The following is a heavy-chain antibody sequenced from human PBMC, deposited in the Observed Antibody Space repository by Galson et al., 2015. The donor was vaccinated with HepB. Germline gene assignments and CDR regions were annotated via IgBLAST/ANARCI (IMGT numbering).Heavy chain of an antibody. CDR1: GGSISSYY. CDR2: IYYSGST. D-gene: IGHD5-12*01. Sequence: SETLSLTCTVSGGSISSYYWSWIRQPPGKGLEWIGYIYYSGSTNYNPSLKSRVTISVDTSKNQFSLKLSSVTAADTAVYYCARVGSGYDLVGGRIDRTLYGMGVWAKGPRSPSP. J-gene: IGHJ6*02. CDR3: ARVGSGYDLVGGRIDRTLYGMGV. V-gene: IGHV4-59*01.